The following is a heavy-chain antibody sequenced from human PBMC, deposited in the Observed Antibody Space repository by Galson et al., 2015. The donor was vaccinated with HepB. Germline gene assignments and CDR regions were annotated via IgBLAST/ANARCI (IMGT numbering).Heavy chain of an antibody. D-gene: IGHD1-26*01. CDR2: ISGSGGST. Sequence: SLRLSCAASGFTFSSYAMSWVRQAPGKGLEWVSAISGSGGSTYYADSVKGRFTISRDNSKNTLYLQMNSLRAEDTAAYYCAKGGSYSPYYYMDVWGKGTTVTVSS. CDR1: GFTFSSYA. J-gene: IGHJ6*03. CDR3: AKGGSYSPYYYMDV. V-gene: IGHV3-23*01.